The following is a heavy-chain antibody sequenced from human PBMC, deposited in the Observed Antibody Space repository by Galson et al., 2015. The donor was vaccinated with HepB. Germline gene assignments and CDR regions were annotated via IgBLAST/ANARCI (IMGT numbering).Heavy chain of an antibody. CDR2: IKQDGSEK. Sequence: SLRLSCAASGFTFSSYWMSWVRQAPGKGLEWVANIKQDGSEKYYVDSVKGRFTISRDNAKNSLYLQMNSLRAEDTAVYYCARGGAFGSGSYTPLGYYYYGMDVWGQGTTVTVSS. CDR1: GFTFSSYW. CDR3: ARGGAFGSGSYTPLGYYYYGMDV. D-gene: IGHD3-10*01. J-gene: IGHJ6*02. V-gene: IGHV3-7*03.